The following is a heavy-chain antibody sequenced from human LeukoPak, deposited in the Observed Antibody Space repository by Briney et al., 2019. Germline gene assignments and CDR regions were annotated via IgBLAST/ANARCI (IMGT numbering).Heavy chain of an antibody. CDR3: AKDQGAWITMIVVVITNFDY. J-gene: IGHJ4*02. V-gene: IGHV3-30*18. D-gene: IGHD3-22*01. Sequence: GGSLRLSCAASGFTFSTYWMTWVRQAPGKGLEWVAVISYDGSNKYYADSVKGRFTISRDNSKNTLYLQMNSLRAEDTAVYYCAKDQGAWITMIVVVITNFDYWGQGTLVTVSS. CDR1: GFTFSTYW. CDR2: ISYDGSNK.